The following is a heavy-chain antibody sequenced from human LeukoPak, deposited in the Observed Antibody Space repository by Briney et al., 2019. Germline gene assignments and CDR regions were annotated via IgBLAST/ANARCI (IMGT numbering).Heavy chain of an antibody. CDR2: IYYSGAT. J-gene: IGHJ4*02. V-gene: IGHV4-39*07. D-gene: IGHD1-26*01. Sequence: SETLSLTCTVSGGSISSSNYYWGCIRQPPGKGLEWIGSIYYSGATFYNPSLKSRVTISIDTSKNQFSLKLSSVTAADTAVCYCATLGNGRTFDNWGQGTLVTVSS. CDR1: GGSISSSNYY. CDR3: ATLGNGRTFDN.